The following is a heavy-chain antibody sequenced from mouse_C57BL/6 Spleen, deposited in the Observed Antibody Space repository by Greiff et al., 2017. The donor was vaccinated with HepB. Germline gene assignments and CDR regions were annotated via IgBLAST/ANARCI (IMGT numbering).Heavy chain of an antibody. V-gene: IGHV1-15*01. CDR3: TRRYSNYEAMDY. CDR2: IDPETGGT. D-gene: IGHD2-5*01. Sequence: VQLQQSGAELVRPGASVTLSCKASGYTFTDYEMHWVKQTPVHGLEWIGAIDPETGGTAYNQKFKGKAILTADKSSSTAYMELRSLTSEDSAVYYCTRRYSNYEAMDYWGQGTSVTVSS. J-gene: IGHJ4*01. CDR1: GYTFTDYE.